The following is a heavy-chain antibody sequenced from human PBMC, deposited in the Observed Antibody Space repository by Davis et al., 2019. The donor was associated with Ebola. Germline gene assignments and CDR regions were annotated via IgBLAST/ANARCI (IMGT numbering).Heavy chain of an antibody. Sequence: ASVKVSCKASGYAFTNYLVHWVRQAPGQGLEWMGRINPNSGGTNYAQKFQGRVTMTRDTAINTAYMELRSLKSDDTAIYFCAREGWTTGLDSWGLGTLVTVSS. CDR1: GYAFTNYL. V-gene: IGHV1-2*06. CDR3: AREGWTTGLDS. J-gene: IGHJ4*02. CDR2: INPNSGGT. D-gene: IGHD1-1*01.